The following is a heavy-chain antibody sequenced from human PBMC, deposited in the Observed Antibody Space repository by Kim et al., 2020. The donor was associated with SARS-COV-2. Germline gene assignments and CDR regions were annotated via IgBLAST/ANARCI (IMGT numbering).Heavy chain of an antibody. D-gene: IGHD2-2*01. CDR2: IKSKTDGGTT. Sequence: GGSLRLSCAASGFTFSNAWMSWVRQAPGKGLEWGGRIKSKTDGGTTDYAAPVKGRFTISRDDTKNTLYRQMNSLKTEDKAEYYCTTGYCSSTSCYAGDALDSWGQGTMVTDSS. CDR1: GFTFSNAW. CDR3: TTGYCSSTSCYAGDALDS. V-gene: IGHV3-15*01. J-gene: IGHJ3*02.